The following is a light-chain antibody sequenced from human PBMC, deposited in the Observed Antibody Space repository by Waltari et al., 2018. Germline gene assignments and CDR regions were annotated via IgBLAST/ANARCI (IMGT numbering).Light chain of an antibody. J-gene: IGLJ1*01. V-gene: IGLV2-14*01. CDR3: SSYTSIIPPFL. Sequence: QSALTQPASVSGSPGQSITISCTRSSSDLGGYSFVSWYQQHPGKAPKLMIYDVSHRPSGVSNRFSCSQSGNTASLTISGLQPEDDADYYCSSYTSIIPPFLFGTGTKVTVL. CDR2: DVS. CDR1: SSDLGGYSF.